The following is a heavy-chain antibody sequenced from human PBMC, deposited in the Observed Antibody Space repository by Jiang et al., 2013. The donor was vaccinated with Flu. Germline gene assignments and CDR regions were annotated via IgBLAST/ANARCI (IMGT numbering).Heavy chain of an antibody. CDR1: GGTFNSYS. CDR2: IIPIFGTA. Sequence: SGAEVKKPGSSVKVSCKASGGTFNSYSISWVRQAPGQGLEWMGGIIPIFGTAKYAQKFQGRVSITADKSTTTAYMEVSSLRFEDTAVYYCARASSDCSSASCPFDYWGQGTLVTVSS. D-gene: IGHD2-2*01. J-gene: IGHJ4*02. CDR3: ARASSDCSSASCPFDY. V-gene: IGHV1-69*06.